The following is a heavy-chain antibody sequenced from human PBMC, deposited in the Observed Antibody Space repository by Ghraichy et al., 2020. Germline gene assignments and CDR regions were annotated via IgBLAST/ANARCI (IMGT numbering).Heavy chain of an antibody. J-gene: IGHJ4*02. CDR2: IKSKTDGGTT. CDR1: GFTFNNAW. CDR3: ATRIRSSSSVEY. Sequence: GGSLRLSCAASGFTFNNAWMTWVRQAPGKGLEWVDRIKSKTDGGTTDYVAPVKGRFTISRDDSKNTLYLQMNSLRTEDTAVYFCATRIRSSSSVEYWGQGTLVTVSS. D-gene: IGHD6-6*01. V-gene: IGHV3-15*01.